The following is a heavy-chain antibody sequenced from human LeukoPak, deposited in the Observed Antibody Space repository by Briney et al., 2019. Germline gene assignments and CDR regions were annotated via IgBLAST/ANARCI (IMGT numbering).Heavy chain of an antibody. V-gene: IGHV1-3*01. CDR3: ADLEYQLPGGP. CDR2: INAGNGNT. CDR1: GYTFTSYA. Sequence: ASVKVSCKASGYTFTSYAMHCVRQAPGQRLEWMGWINAGNGNTKYSQKFQGRVTITRDTSASTAYMELGSLRSEDTAVYYCADLEYQLPGGPWGQGTLVTVSS. D-gene: IGHD2-2*01. J-gene: IGHJ5*02.